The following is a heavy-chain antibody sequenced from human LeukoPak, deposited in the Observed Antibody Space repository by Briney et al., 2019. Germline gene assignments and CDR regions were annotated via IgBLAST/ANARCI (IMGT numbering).Heavy chain of an antibody. CDR3: AKQPLVGATFTFDY. CDR1: GFTFSSFA. Sequence: GGSLRLSCAASGFTFSSFAMGWVRQAPGKGLEWVSIISDSGGRAYYADSVKGRFTISRDNSKNTLYLQMNSLRAEDTAVYYCAKQPLVGATFTFDYWGQGTLVTVSS. CDR2: ISDSGGRA. J-gene: IGHJ4*02. V-gene: IGHV3-23*01. D-gene: IGHD1-26*01.